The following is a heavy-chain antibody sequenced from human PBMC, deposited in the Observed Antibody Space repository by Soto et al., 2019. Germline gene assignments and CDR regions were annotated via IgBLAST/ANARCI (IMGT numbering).Heavy chain of an antibody. CDR3: ARATTTVTTRPTLGY. V-gene: IGHV3-74*01. CDR1: GFTFSSYW. J-gene: IGHJ4*02. D-gene: IGHD4-17*01. Sequence: EVQLVESGGGLVQPGGSLRLSCAASGFTFSSYWMHWVRQTPGKGLVWVSRIDREGSDTAYAHSVKGRFTISRDNAKNTLYLQMSSLRAEDTAVYYCARATTTVTTRPTLGYWGQGTLVTVSS. CDR2: IDREGSDT.